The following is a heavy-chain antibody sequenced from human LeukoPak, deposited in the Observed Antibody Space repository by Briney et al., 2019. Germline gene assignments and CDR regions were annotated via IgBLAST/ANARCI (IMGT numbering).Heavy chain of an antibody. CDR2: FGPEDGET. Sequence: ASVKVSCKVSGYTLTELSMHWVRQAPGKGLEWMGGFGPEDGETIYAQKFQGRVTMTEDTSTDTAYMELSSLRSEDTAVYYCATLWIAAYYYGMDVWGQGTTVTVSS. V-gene: IGHV1-24*01. J-gene: IGHJ6*02. CDR1: GYTLTELS. CDR3: ATLWIAAYYYGMDV. D-gene: IGHD6-6*01.